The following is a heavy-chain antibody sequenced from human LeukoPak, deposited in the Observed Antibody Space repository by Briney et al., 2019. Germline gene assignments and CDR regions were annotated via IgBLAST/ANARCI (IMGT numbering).Heavy chain of an antibody. V-gene: IGHV4-59*01. D-gene: IGHD1-26*01. CDR1: GGSISPYY. CDR3: ARYSGAPTWYFDL. Sequence: PSETLSLTCTVSGGSISPYYWSWIRQPPGKGLEWIGYIYYNGSTKYNLSLKSQVTMSVDTSKSQFSLKLTSVTAADTAVYYCARYSGAPTWYFDLWGRGTLVTVSS. J-gene: IGHJ2*01. CDR2: IYYNGST.